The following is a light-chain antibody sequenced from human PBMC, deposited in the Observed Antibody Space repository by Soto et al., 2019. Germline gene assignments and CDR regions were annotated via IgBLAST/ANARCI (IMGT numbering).Light chain of an antibody. V-gene: IGKV1-5*01. Sequence: DIQMTQSPSTLSASVGDRVTITCRASQSISSWLAWYQQKPGKAPKLLIYDASSLESGVPSRFSGSGSGTEFTLTISSLQPDVFATYYCQHYNSYSWTFGQGTKVDIK. J-gene: IGKJ1*01. CDR3: QHYNSYSWT. CDR1: QSISSW. CDR2: DAS.